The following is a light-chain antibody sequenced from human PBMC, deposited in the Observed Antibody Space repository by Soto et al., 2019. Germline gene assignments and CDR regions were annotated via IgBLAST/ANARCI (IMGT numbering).Light chain of an antibody. Sequence: EIQRAQSTTSEFASVGDRVTITCQATQDINIYLNWYQQKPGKAPNLLIYDASNLEIGVPSRFSGSGSGTHFTFTISSLQTEDIGTYYCQQYDILPITFGRGTRLEIK. V-gene: IGKV1-33*01. CDR3: QQYDILPIT. CDR1: QDINIY. CDR2: DAS. J-gene: IGKJ5*01.